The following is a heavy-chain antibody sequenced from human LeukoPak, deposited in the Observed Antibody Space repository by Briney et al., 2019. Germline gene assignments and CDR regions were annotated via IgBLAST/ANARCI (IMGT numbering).Heavy chain of an antibody. CDR3: AKELSTYDWGYYYYYYYGMDV. J-gene: IGHJ6*02. V-gene: IGHV3-23*01. D-gene: IGHD1-26*01. CDR2: ISGSGGST. CDR1: GFTFSSYW. Sequence: QPGGSLRLSCAASGFTFSSYWMNWARQAPGKGLEWVSAISGSGGSTYYADSVKGRFTISRDNSKNTLYLQMNSLRAEDTAVYYCAKELSTYDWGYYYYYYYGMDVWGQGTTVTVSS.